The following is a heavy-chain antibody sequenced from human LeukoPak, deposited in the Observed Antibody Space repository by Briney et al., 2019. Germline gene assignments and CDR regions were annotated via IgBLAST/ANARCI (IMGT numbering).Heavy chain of an antibody. D-gene: IGHD3-22*01. V-gene: IGHV1-46*01. J-gene: IGHJ4*02. Sequence: ASVKVSCKASGYTFTSYYMHWVRQAPGQGLEWMGIINPSGGSTSYAQKFQGRVTMTRDMSTSTVYMELSSLRSEDTAVYYCARGGHYYDSSGYYIVDYWGQGTLVTVSS. CDR1: GYTFTSYY. CDR3: ARGGHYYDSSGYYIVDY. CDR2: INPSGGST.